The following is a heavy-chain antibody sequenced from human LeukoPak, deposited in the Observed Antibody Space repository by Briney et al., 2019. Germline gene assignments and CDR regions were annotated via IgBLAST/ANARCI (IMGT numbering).Heavy chain of an antibody. D-gene: IGHD6-13*01. CDR3: ARGLAAAGTWWGHEVNEFDY. CDR1: GGSFSGYC. Sequence: SETLSLTCAVYGGSFSGYCWSWIRQPPGKGLEWIGEINDSGSTNYNPSLKSRVTISVDTSKNQFSLKLSSVTAADTAVYYCARGLAAAGTWWGHEVNEFDYWGQGTLVTVSS. J-gene: IGHJ4*02. V-gene: IGHV4-34*01. CDR2: INDSGST.